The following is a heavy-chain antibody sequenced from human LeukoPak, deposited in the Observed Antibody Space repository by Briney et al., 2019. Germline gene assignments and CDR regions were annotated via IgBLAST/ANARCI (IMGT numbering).Heavy chain of an antibody. J-gene: IGHJ4*02. V-gene: IGHV4-59*01. D-gene: IGHD3-16*01. CDR3: AREGAYYFDY. CDR1: GGSISSYH. Sequence: SETLSLTCTVSGGSISSYHWSWIRQPPGKGLEWIGYIYNSGSTNYNPSLQSRVTISVDTSKNQFSLKLSSVTAADTAVYYCAREGAYYFDYWGQGTLVTVSS. CDR2: IYNSGST.